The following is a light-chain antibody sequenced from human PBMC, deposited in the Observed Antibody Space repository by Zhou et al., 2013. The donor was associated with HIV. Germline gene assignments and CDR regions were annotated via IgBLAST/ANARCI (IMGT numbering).Light chain of an antibody. CDR1: LNISNGH. V-gene: IGKV3-20*01. J-gene: IGKJ4*01. Sequence: DIVLTQSPGTLSLSPGERATLSCRSSLNISNGHLAWYQQRHGQAPRLLIHGTSSRATGIPDRFSGSGSGTDFTLTISRLEPEDFAVYYCQQYGSSPLTFGGGTKVEIK. CDR3: QQYGSSPLT. CDR2: GTS.